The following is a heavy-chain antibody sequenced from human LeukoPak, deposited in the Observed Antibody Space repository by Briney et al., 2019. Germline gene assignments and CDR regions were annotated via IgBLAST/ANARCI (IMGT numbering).Heavy chain of an antibody. V-gene: IGHV3-23*01. CDR3: ANEKVGYGDYGDY. D-gene: IGHD4-17*01. CDR2: ISGSGGST. CDR1: GFTFSSYA. Sequence: QSGGSLRLSCAASGFTFSSYAMSWVRQAPGKGLEWVSAISGSGGSTYYADSVKGRFTIFRDNSKNTLYLQMNSLRAEDTAVYYCANEKVGYGDYGDYWGQGTLVAVSS. J-gene: IGHJ4*02.